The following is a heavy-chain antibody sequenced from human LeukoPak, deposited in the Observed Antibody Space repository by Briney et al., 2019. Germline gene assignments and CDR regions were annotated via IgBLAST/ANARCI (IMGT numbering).Heavy chain of an antibody. J-gene: IGHJ3*02. CDR2: IDSSGGYM. V-gene: IGHV3-21*06. CDR1: GFTFNTYS. D-gene: IGHD3-22*01. Sequence: PGGSLRLSCEASGFTFNTYSMNWARQAPGKGLEWVSSIDSSGGYMFYADSVKGRFIISRDNAKDSLYLQMNSLRAEDTAVYYCARGRGYDSSGYDAFDIWGQGTMVTVSS. CDR3: ARGRGYDSSGYDAFDI.